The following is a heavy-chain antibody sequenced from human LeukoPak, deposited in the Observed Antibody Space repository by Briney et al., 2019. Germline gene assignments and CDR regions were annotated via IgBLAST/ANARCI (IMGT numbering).Heavy chain of an antibody. CDR2: IYHSGST. CDR1: GYSISSGYY. Sequence: SETLSLTCTVSGYSISSGYYWGWIRQPPGKGLEWIGSIYHSGSTYYNPSLKSRVTISVDTSKNQFSLKLSSVTAADTAVYYCARVNKYGDYDYWGQGTLVTVSS. J-gene: IGHJ4*02. D-gene: IGHD4-17*01. V-gene: IGHV4-38-2*02. CDR3: ARVNKYGDYDY.